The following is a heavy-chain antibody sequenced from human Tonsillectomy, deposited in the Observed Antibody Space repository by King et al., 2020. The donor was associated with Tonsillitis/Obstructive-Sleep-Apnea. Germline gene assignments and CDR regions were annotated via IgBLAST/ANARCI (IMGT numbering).Heavy chain of an antibody. Sequence: VQLVESGAEVKKPGESLRISCKGSGYSFTGYWISWVRQMPGKGLEWMGRIDPSDSYTNYSPSFQGHVTISVDKSISTASLQWSSLKASDTAMYYCASRDYYDGTGLGFDYWGQGTLVTVSS. CDR1: GYSFTGYW. CDR2: IDPSDSYT. D-gene: IGHD3-22*01. CDR3: ASRDYYDGTGLGFDY. V-gene: IGHV5-10-1*03. J-gene: IGHJ4*02.